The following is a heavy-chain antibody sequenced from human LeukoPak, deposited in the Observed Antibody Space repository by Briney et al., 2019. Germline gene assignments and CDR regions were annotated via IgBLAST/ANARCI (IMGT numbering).Heavy chain of an antibody. CDR3: AKIPHRIVLMVYAIY. J-gene: IGHJ4*02. V-gene: IGHV3-23*01. CDR1: GFTFSSYA. CDR2: ISGSGGST. Sequence: GGSLRLSCAASGFTFSSYAMSWVRQAPGRGLEWVSAISGSGGSTYYADSVNGRFTISRDNSKNTLYLQMNSLRAEDTAVYYCAKIPHRIVLMVYAIYWGQGTLVTVSS. D-gene: IGHD2-8*01.